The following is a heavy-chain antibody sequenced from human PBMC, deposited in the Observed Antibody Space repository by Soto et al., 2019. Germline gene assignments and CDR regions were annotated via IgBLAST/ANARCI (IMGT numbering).Heavy chain of an antibody. V-gene: IGHV1-69*01. Sequence: QVQLVQSGAEVKKPGSSVKVSCKASGGTFSSYAISWVRQAPGQGLEWMGGIIPISDTTNYAQKFQGRVTITADESTSSAYMELSSLRSEDTAVYYCARSQGSSTSLEVYYYYDYSMDVWGQGTTVTVSS. J-gene: IGHJ6*02. CDR3: ARSQGSSTSLEVYYYYDYSMDV. CDR2: IIPISDTT. CDR1: GGTFSSYA. D-gene: IGHD2-2*01.